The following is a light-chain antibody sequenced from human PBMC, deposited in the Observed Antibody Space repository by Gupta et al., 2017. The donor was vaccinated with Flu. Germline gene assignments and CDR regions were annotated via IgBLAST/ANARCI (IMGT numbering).Light chain of an antibody. V-gene: IGKV3-11*01. Sequence: EIVLTQSPATLSLSPGDSATLSCRASQSVGSYLAWYQQKPGQAPRLLIYDASNRAVGTPVRFSGSGTGTDFTLTISRGEPEDFAVYYCQRRSNWPPYTFGQGTKLEIK. J-gene: IGKJ2*01. CDR2: DAS. CDR3: QRRSNWPPYT. CDR1: QSVGSY.